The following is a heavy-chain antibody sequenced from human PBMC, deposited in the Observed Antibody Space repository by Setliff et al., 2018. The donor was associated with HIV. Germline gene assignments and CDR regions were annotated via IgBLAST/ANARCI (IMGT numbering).Heavy chain of an antibody. V-gene: IGHV4-61*02. CDR3: ARVGGKGYSNFLDS. Sequence: PSETLSLTCIVSSGSIHSGSYYWSWIRQPVGKGLEWIGRIYTSGSTDYNPSLKSRVAISVDTSKNHFSLNLTSVPAADTAIYFCARVGGKGYSNFLDSWGQGLLVTVSS. CDR1: SGSIHSGSYY. CDR2: IYTSGST. J-gene: IGHJ4*02. D-gene: IGHD2-15*01.